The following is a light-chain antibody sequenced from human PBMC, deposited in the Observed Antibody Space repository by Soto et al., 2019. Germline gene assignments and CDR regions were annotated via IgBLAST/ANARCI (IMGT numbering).Light chain of an antibody. CDR2: DVS. CDR3: SSYTSSSTYV. V-gene: IGLV2-14*01. J-gene: IGLJ1*01. CDR1: SSDVGGYDY. Sequence: QSALTQPASVSVSPGQSIAISCTGPSSDVGGYDYVSWYQQQSGKAPKLMIYDVSNRPSGVSNRFSGSKSGNTASLTISGLQAEDEAEYYCSSYTSSSTYVFGSGTKVTVL.